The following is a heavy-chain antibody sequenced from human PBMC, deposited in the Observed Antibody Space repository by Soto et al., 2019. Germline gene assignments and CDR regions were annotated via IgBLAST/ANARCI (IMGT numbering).Heavy chain of an antibody. CDR2: ISGSGGRT. Sequence: EVQLLESGGGLIQPGGSLRLSCEASGFTFSNYGMTWVRLAPGKGLEWVSTISGSGGRTFYADPVKGRFTLSRDNSKNTLYLQMKSLRAEDTAVYYCAKEMIASTLADFFDYWGQGTLVTVSS. CDR1: GFTFSNYG. D-gene: IGHD2-21*01. CDR3: AKEMIASTLADFFDY. J-gene: IGHJ4*02. V-gene: IGHV3-23*01.